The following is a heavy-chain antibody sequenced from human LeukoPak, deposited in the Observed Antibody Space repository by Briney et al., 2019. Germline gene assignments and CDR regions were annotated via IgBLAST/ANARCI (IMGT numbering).Heavy chain of an antibody. CDR3: ARDGYSGNDGL. V-gene: IGHV4-38-2*02. Sequence: SETLSLTCTVSGYSISSGYYWGWIRQPPGKGLEWIGSIYHSGSTNYNPSLTSRVTISVDTSKNQFSLKLSSVTAADTAVYYCARDGYSGNDGLWGQGTLVTVSS. CDR2: IYHSGST. J-gene: IGHJ4*02. D-gene: IGHD5-12*01. CDR1: GYSISSGYY.